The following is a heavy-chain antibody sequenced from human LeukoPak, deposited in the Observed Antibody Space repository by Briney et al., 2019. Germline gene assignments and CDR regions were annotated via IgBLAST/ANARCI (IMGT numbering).Heavy chain of an antibody. Sequence: ASVRVSCKASGYTFTGYYMHWVRQAPGQGPEWMGWINPNSGGTNYAQKFQGRVTMTRDTSISTAYMELSRLRSDDTAVYYCARDLQLLPMTGDNWFDPWGQGTLVTVSS. J-gene: IGHJ5*02. V-gene: IGHV1-2*02. CDR2: INPNSGGT. CDR3: ARDLQLLPMTGDNWFDP. CDR1: GYTFTGYY. D-gene: IGHD2-15*01.